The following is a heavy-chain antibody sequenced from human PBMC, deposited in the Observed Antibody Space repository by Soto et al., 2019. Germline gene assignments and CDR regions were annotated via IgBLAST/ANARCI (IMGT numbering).Heavy chain of an antibody. D-gene: IGHD6-13*01. Sequence: QVQLVESGGGVVQPGRSLRLSCAASGFTFTSFGIHWVRQAPGKGLEWVAVTSYDGNNKYYGDSVKGRFTISRDNSKDTLYLQMNSLRVEDTGVYYCAKAQSSGWYGVAYWCQGGLVTVS. V-gene: IGHV3-30*18. CDR2: TSYDGNNK. CDR1: GFTFTSFG. CDR3: AKAQSSGWYGVAY. J-gene: IGHJ4*02.